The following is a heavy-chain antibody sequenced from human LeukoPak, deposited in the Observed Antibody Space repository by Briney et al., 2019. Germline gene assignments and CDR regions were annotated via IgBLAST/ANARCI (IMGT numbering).Heavy chain of an antibody. CDR2: ITAYNGNT. CDR1: GYTFTSYG. Sequence: ATLKLSCKASGYTFTSYGASGGRQAPPQGDEWMLWITAYNGNTNYTQTLQGRVTITTETSTSTASLRLGSLTSADTAMYYRPRDDVLGAALDYWGQGTRVTVSS. CDR3: PRDDVLGAALDY. J-gene: IGHJ4*02. V-gene: IGHV1-18*01. D-gene: IGHD2-8*02.